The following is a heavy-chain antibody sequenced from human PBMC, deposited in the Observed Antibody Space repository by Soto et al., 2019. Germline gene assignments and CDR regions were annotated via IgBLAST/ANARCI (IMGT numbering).Heavy chain of an antibody. D-gene: IGHD2-8*01. J-gene: IGHJ4*02. CDR1: GFTVSNNY. CDR2: IYTGGDT. Sequence: EVQLAESGGGLVQPGGSLRLSCAASGFTVSNNYMTWVRQAPGRGLEWVSVIYTGGDTLYADSVKGRFTISRDNSKNTLYLQMNSLRVEDTAVYYCARDPNGVYWGQGTLVTVSS. CDR3: ARDPNGVY. V-gene: IGHV3-66*01.